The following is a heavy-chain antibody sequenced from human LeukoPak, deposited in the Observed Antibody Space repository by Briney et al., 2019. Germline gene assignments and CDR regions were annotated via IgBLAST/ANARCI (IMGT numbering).Heavy chain of an antibody. CDR3: ARTPAQSFDWLSTSYYFDY. V-gene: IGHV1-69*06. CDR2: LIPIFGTA. CDR1: GGTFSSYA. Sequence: SVKVSCKASGGTFSSYAISWVRQAPGQGLEWMGGLIPIFGTANYAQKFQGRVTITADKSTSTAYMELSSLRSEDTAVYYCARTPAQSFDWLSTSYYFDYWGQGTLVTVSS. D-gene: IGHD3-9*01. J-gene: IGHJ4*02.